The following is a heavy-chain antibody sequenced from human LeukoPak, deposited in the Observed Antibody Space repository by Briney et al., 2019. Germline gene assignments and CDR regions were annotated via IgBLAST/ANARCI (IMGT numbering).Heavy chain of an antibody. V-gene: IGHV3-30*02. D-gene: IGHD1-26*01. Sequence: GGSLRLSCAASGFTFSSYGMHWVRQAPGKGLEWVAFIRYDGSNKYYADSVKGRFTISRDNSKNTLYLQMNSLRAEDTAVYYCAKLVAWGLEDRDAFDIWGQGTMVTVSS. J-gene: IGHJ3*02. CDR1: GFTFSSYG. CDR3: AKLVAWGLEDRDAFDI. CDR2: IRYDGSNK.